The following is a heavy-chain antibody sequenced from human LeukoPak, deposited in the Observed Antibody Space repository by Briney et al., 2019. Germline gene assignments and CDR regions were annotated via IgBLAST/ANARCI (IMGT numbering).Heavy chain of an antibody. D-gene: IGHD4-11*01. Sequence: GGSLRLSCAASGFTFSSYGMHWVRRAPGKGLEWVAFIRNDGSNKNYADSVKGRFTISRDNAKNTLYLQMNSQRAEDTAVYYCASRITTSFDYWGQGTLVTVSS. CDR1: GFTFSSYG. CDR2: IRNDGSNK. V-gene: IGHV3-30*02. CDR3: ASRITTSFDY. J-gene: IGHJ4*02.